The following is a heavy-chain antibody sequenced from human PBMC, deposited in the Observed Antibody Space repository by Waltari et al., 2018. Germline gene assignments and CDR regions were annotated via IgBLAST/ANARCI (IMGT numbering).Heavy chain of an antibody. D-gene: IGHD6-19*01. J-gene: IGHJ4*02. V-gene: IGHV4-59*01. Sequence: QVQLQESGPGLVKPSETLSLTCTVSGGSISSYYWSWIRQPPGKGLEWIGYIYYSGSTNYNPSLKSRVTISVDTSKNQFSLKLSSVTAADTAVYYCARVRYSSGGFDYWGQGTLVTVSS. CDR1: GGSISSYY. CDR2: IYYSGST. CDR3: ARVRYSSGGFDY.